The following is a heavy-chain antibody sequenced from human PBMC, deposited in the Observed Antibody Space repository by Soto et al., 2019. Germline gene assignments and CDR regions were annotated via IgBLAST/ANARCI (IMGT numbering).Heavy chain of an antibody. CDR1: GFPFSSYA. D-gene: IGHD6-19*01. CDR2: ISGSGGST. J-gene: IGHJ4*02. V-gene: IGHV3-23*01. CDR3: AKAGGWSPYYFDY. Sequence: GGSLILSCAASGFPFSSYAMSWVRQAPGKGLEWVSAISGSGGSTYYADSVKGRFTISRDNSKNTLYLQMNSLRAEDTAVYYCAKAGGWSPYYFDYWGQGTLVTVSS.